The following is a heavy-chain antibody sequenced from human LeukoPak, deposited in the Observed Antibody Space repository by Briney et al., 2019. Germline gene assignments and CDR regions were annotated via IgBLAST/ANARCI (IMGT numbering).Heavy chain of an antibody. V-gene: IGHV3-48*01. D-gene: IGHD5-12*01. CDR1: GFNFIDYS. CDR3: ARDHRYAFDN. J-gene: IGHJ4*01. CDR2: IGISSGNT. Sequence: PGGSLRLSCAASGFNFIDYSMNWVRQAPRKGLEWISYIGISSGNTKYADSVKGRFTISRDKARNSLYLQMNSLRVEDTAMYYCARDHRYAFDNWGHGTLVTVSS.